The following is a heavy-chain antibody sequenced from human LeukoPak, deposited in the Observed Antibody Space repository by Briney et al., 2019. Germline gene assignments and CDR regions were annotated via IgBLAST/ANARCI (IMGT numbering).Heavy chain of an antibody. Sequence: PGGSLRLSCAASGFTFSSYSMNWVRQAPGKGLEWVSSISSSSSYIYYADSVKGRFTISRDNAKNSLYLQMNSLRAEDTAVYYCARVQRYCSGGSCYDYYYYYGMDVWGKGTTVTVSS. V-gene: IGHV3-21*01. CDR2: ISSSSSYI. J-gene: IGHJ6*04. D-gene: IGHD2-15*01. CDR3: ARVQRYCSGGSCYDYYYYYGMDV. CDR1: GFTFSSYS.